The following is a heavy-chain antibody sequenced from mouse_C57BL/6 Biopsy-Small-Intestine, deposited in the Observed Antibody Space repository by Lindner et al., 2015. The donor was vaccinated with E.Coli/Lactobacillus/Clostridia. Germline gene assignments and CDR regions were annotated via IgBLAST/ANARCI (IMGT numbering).Heavy chain of an antibody. Sequence: VQLQESGGGLVKPGGSLKLSCAASGFTFSDYGMHWVRQAPEKGLEWVAYISSGSSTIYYADTVKGRFTISRDNAKNTLFLQMTSLRSEDTAMYYCAKGRYYGSWGQGTSVTVSS. CDR1: GFTFSDYG. CDR2: ISSGSSTI. J-gene: IGHJ4*01. D-gene: IGHD1-1*01. CDR3: AKGRYYGS. V-gene: IGHV5-17*01.